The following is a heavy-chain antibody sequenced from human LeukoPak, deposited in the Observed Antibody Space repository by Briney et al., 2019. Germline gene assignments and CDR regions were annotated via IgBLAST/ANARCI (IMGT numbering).Heavy chain of an antibody. CDR3: ASMYYYDSSGYYDRDY. CDR1: GGTFSSYA. D-gene: IGHD3-22*01. Sequence: EASVKVSCKASGGTFSSYAISWVRQAPGQGLEWMGGIIPIFGTANYAQKFQGRVTITADESTSTAYMELSSLRSEDTAVYYCASMYYYDSSGYYDRDYWGQGTLVTVSS. V-gene: IGHV1-69*13. CDR2: IIPIFGTA. J-gene: IGHJ4*02.